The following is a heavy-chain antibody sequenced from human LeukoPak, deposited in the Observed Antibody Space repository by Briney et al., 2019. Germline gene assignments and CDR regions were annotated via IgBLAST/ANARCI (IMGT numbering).Heavy chain of an antibody. CDR3: ARESGGSCYWDY. CDR2: IYSSVTT. J-gene: IGHJ4*02. CDR1: GGSISGYY. Sequence: SETLSLTCTVSGGSISGYYWSWIRQPPGKGLEWIGYIYSSVTTSYNPSLKSRVTISADTSKNQFSLKLSSVTPADTAVYYCARESGGSCYWDYWGQGTLVTVSS. V-gene: IGHV4-59*01. D-gene: IGHD2-15*01.